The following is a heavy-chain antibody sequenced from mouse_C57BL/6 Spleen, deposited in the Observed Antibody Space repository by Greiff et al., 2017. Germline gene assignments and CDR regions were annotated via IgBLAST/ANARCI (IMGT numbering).Heavy chain of an antibody. CDR1: GYSITSGYY. CDR2: ISYDGSN. V-gene: IGHV3-6*01. CDR3: ARVGGSIYEGGFDY. D-gene: IGHD1-1*01. J-gene: IGHJ2*01. Sequence: VQLKESGPGLVKPSQSLSLTCSVTGYSITSGYYWNWIRQFPGNKLEWMGYISYDGSNNYNPSLKNRISITRDTSKNQFFLKLNSVTTEDTATYYCARVGGSIYEGGFDYWGQGTTLTVSS.